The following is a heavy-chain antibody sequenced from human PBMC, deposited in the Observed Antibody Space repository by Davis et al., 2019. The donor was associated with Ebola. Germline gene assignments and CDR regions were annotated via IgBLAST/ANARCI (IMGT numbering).Heavy chain of an antibody. V-gene: IGHV4-34*01. CDR2: INHSGST. CDR3: ARAHYGDRIDY. CDR1: GGSFSGYY. Sequence: SETLSLTCAVYGGSFSGYYWSWIRQSPGKGLEWIGEINHSGSTNYNPSLKSRVTISVDTSKNQFSLKLSSVTAADTAVYYCARAHYGDRIDYWGQGTLVTVSS. D-gene: IGHD4-17*01. J-gene: IGHJ4*02.